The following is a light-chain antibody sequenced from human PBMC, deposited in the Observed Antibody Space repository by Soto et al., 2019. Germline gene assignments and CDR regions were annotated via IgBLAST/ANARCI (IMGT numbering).Light chain of an antibody. J-gene: IGKJ1*01. CDR2: DAS. Sequence: EVVMTQSPASLSASPEDGVTLSCRASQNILSSLAWYQQRPCQAPRLLIYDASTRATGIPDRFSGSGSGTDFTLTISRLEPEDFAVYYCQQYGSSRTFGQGTKVDI. CDR1: QNILSS. V-gene: IGKV3-20*01. CDR3: QQYGSSRT.